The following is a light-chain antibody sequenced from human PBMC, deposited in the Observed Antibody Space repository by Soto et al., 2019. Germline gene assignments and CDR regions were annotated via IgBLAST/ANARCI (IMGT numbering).Light chain of an antibody. Sequence: DIQMTQSPSSLSASVGNRVSITCRASQGISNFLAWYQQKPGKVPKVLIYAASTLQSGVPSRFSGSGSGTDFTLTINSLQPDDIATYYCQQYDSAPITFGQGTRL. J-gene: IGKJ5*01. V-gene: IGKV1-27*01. CDR3: QQYDSAPIT. CDR1: QGISNF. CDR2: AAS.